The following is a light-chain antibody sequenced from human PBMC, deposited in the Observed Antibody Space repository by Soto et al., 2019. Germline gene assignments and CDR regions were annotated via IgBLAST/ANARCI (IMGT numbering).Light chain of an antibody. CDR2: RNN. CDR1: SSNIGSNY. J-gene: IGLJ2*01. V-gene: IGLV1-47*01. CDR3: AAWDDTLSGHVV. Sequence: QSVLTQPPSASGTPGQRVTISCSGSSSNIGSNYVYWYQQLPGTAPKLLIYRNNQRPSGVPDRFSGSKSGTSASLAISGLRSEDEVDYYWAAWDDTLSGHVVFGVGTKLTVL.